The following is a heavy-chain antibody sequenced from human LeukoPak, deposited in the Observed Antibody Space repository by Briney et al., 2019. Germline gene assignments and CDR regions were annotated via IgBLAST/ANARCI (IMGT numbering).Heavy chain of an antibody. V-gene: IGHV1-18*01. CDR3: ARGYCSSTSCYKGFDY. Sequence: ASVRVSCKASGYTFTSDGISWVRQAPGQGVEWMGWISAYNGNTNYAQKLQGRVTMTTDTSTSTAYMELRSLRSDDTAVYYCARGYCSSTSCYKGFDYWGQGTLVTVSS. J-gene: IGHJ4*02. CDR2: ISAYNGNT. CDR1: GYTFTSDG. D-gene: IGHD2-2*02.